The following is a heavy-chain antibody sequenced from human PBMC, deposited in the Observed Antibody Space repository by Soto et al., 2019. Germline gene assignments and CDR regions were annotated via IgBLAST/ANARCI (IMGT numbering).Heavy chain of an antibody. CDR3: ARSLWFGELH. CDR2: IYWDNDK. D-gene: IGHD3-10*01. CDR1: GFSLSTTGLG. J-gene: IGHJ4*02. Sequence: QITLKESGPTLVKPTQTLTLTCSFSGFSLSTTGLGVGWIRQSPGKALEWLAIIYWDNDKRYSPSLKSRVTITKDTSKNQVVLTVTNMDPVDTGTYYCARSLWFGELHWGQGALVTVSS. V-gene: IGHV2-5*02.